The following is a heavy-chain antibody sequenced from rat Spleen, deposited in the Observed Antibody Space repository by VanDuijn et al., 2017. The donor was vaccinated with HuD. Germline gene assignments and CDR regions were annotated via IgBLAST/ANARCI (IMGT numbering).Heavy chain of an antibody. CDR1: GFSLSNYG. CDR3: ARGWDY. J-gene: IGHJ2*01. CDR2: MTYNGDT. V-gene: IGHV2-63*01. Sequence: QVQLKESGPGLVQPSQTLSLTCTVSGFSLSNYGVFWVRQPPGEGLEWMGRMTYNGDTSYNSALISRLSISRDTSKSQVFLKMSSLQTEDTATYYCARGWDYWGPGVMVTVSS. D-gene: IGHD1-12*02.